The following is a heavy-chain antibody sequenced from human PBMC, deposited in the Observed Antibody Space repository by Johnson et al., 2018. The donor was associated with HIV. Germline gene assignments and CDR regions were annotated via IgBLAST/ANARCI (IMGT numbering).Heavy chain of an antibody. CDR1: GFTFDDYA. V-gene: IGHV3-9*01. CDR2: ISWNSGSI. Sequence: VQLVESGGGLVQPGRSLRLSCAASGFTFDDYAMHWVRQATGKGLEWVSGISWNSGSIGYADSVKGRFTISRDNAKNSLYLQMNSLRAEDTAVYYCARDRGRGGYSYGRGDAFDIWGQGTMVTVSS. CDR3: ARDRGRGGYSYGRGDAFDI. D-gene: IGHD5-18*01. J-gene: IGHJ3*02.